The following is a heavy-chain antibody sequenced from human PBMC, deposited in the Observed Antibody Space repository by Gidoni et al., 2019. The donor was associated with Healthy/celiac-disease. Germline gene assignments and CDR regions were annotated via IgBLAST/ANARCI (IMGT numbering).Heavy chain of an antibody. CDR2: IYHSGST. CDR1: GGSISSSNW. CDR3: ARWPLRSRGKSEENWFDP. D-gene: IGHD1-1*01. Sequence: QVQLQESGPGLVKPSGTLSLTCAVSGGSISSSNWWSWVRQPPGKGLEWIGEIYHSGSTNYNPSLKSRVTISVDKSKNQFSLKLSSVTAADTAVYYCARWPLRSRGKSEENWFDPWGQGTLVTVSS. J-gene: IGHJ5*02. V-gene: IGHV4-4*02.